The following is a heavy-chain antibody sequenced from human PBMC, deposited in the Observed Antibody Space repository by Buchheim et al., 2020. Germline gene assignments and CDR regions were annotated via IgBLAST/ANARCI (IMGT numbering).Heavy chain of an antibody. V-gene: IGHV1-46*01. CDR1: GYTFTSYY. J-gene: IGHJ6*02. Sequence: QVQLVQSGAEVKKPGASVKVSCKASGYTFTSYYMHWVRQAPGQGLEWMGIINPSGGSTSYAQKFQGRVTRTRDTFTSTVYLELSSLRSEDTAVYYCARDTPTVVYYYYGMDVWGQGTT. CDR2: INPSGGST. D-gene: IGHD4-23*01. CDR3: ARDTPTVVYYYYGMDV.